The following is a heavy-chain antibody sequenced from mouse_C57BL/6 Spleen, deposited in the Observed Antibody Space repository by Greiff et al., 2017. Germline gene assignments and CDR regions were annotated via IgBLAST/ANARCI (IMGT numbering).Heavy chain of an antibody. V-gene: IGHV1-50*01. Sequence: VQLQQPGAELVKPGASVKLSCKASGYTFTSYWMQWVKQRPGQGLEWIGEIDPSDSYTNYNQKFKGKATLTVDTSSSTAYMQLSSLTSEDSAVYYCASSSSLYFDYWGQGTTLTVSS. J-gene: IGHJ2*01. CDR2: IDPSDSYT. CDR1: GYTFTSYW. CDR3: ASSSSLYFDY.